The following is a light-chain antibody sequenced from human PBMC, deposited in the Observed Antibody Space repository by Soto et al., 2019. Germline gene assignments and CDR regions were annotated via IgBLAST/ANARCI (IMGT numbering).Light chain of an antibody. CDR1: QSVLYSSNNKNY. CDR3: QQYYSTPLT. CDR2: WAS. Sequence: DIVITHSPDSLAVSLVERATINCKSSQSVLYSSNNKNYLAWYQQKPGQPPKLLIYWASTRESGVPDRFSGSGSGTDFTLTISSLQAEDVAVYYCQQYYSTPLTFGGGTKVDIK. J-gene: IGKJ4*01. V-gene: IGKV4-1*01.